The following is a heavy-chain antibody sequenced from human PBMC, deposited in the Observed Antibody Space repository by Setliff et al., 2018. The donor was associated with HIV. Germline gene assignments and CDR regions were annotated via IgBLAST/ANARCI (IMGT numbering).Heavy chain of an antibody. CDR2: IIPMYGVT. J-gene: IGHJ5*02. CDR1: GGTFSSYV. D-gene: IGHD6-13*01. CDR3: ARYSSPNNWFDP. V-gene: IGHV1-69*05. Sequence: SVKVSCKASGGTFSSYVISWVRQAPGQGPEWMGGIIPMYGVTNYAQKFQGRVTITTDESTSTAYMELSSLRSEDTAVYYCARYSSPNNWFDPWGQGTLVTVSS.